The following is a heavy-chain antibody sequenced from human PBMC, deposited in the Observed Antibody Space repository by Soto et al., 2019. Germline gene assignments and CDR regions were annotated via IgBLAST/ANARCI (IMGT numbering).Heavy chain of an antibody. J-gene: IGHJ4*02. CDR2: ISHDGTNK. CDR1: GFTFISYG. D-gene: IGHD2-15*01. V-gene: IGHV3-30*18. CDR3: AKDRGYCVGGSCYGYFDY. Sequence: PGGSLRLSCAGSGFTFISYGMHWVRQAPGKGLEWVAVISHDGTNKYYADSVKGRFTISRDNSKNTLYLQLNSLKVEDTAVYYCAKDRGYCVGGSCYGYFDYWGQGTLVTVSS.